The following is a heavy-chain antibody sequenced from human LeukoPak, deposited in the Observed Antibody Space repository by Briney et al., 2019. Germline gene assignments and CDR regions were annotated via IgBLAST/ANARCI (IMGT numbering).Heavy chain of an antibody. D-gene: IGHD3-16*02. CDR2: IWYDGSNK. CDR1: GFTFSSYG. CDR3: ARDGDPNYDYVWGSYRRGGFFDY. V-gene: IGHV3-33*01. Sequence: GGSLRLSCAASGFTFSSYGMHWVRQAPGKGLEWVAVIWYDGSNKYYADSVKGRFTISRDNSRNTLYLQMNSLRAEDTAVYYCARDGDPNYDYVWGSYRRGGFFDYWGQGTLVTVSS. J-gene: IGHJ4*02.